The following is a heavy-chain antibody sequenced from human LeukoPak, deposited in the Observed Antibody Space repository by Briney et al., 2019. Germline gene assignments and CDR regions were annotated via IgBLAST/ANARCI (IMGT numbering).Heavy chain of an antibody. CDR2: INPNGGAA. CDR3: ARDYGFWSNYNHTDY. CDR1: GYSFTMYS. J-gene: IGHJ4*02. Sequence: ASVKVSCKASGYSFTMYSMHWVRQAPGQGLEWMGIINPNGGAANYARKFLGRFTMTTDKPTSTVYMELSSLRSEDTAMYFCARDYGFWSNYNHTDYWGQGTLVTVSS. V-gene: IGHV1-46*01. D-gene: IGHD3-10*01.